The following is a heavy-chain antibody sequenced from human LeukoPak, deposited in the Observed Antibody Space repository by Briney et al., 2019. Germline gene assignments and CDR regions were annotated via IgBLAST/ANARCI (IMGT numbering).Heavy chain of an antibody. CDR1: GGSISTNDYS. CDR3: ARDPLFYDSSGYYPD. CDR2: IYYSGST. V-gene: IGHV4-39*07. D-gene: IGHD3-22*01. Sequence: SETLSLTCTVSGGSISTNDYSWGWIRQPPGKGLEWIGTIYYSGSTHYNPSLKSRVTISVDTSKNQFSLKLSSVTAADTAVYYCARDPLFYDSSGYYPDWGQGTLVTVSS. J-gene: IGHJ4*02.